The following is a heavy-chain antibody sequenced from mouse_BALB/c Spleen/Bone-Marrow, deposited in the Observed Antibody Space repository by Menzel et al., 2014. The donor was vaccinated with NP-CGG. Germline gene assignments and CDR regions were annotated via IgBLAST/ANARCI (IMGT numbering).Heavy chain of an antibody. V-gene: IGHV1S130*01. CDR3: ARHHRYAYYFDY. CDR2: IHPNSGNT. Sequence: VQLQQSGSVLVRPGAPVKLSCKASGYTFTSSWMHWAKQRPGQGLEWIGEIHPNSGNTNYNEKFKGKATLTVDTSSSTAYVDLSSLTSEDSAVYYCARHHRYAYYFDYWDQSTTPTVSS. J-gene: IGHJ2*01. D-gene: IGHD2-14*01. CDR1: GYTFTSSW.